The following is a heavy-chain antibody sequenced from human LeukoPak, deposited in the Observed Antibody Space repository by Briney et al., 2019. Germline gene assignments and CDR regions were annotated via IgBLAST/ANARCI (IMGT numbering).Heavy chain of an antibody. CDR3: ARYKPTFMTRVIGNTFEV. Sequence: ASVKVSCKASGYTFTSYGISWVRQAPGQGHEWMGWISAYNSNTNYAQKFQGRVTITADESTSTAYMELSSLRSEDTAVYYCARYKPTFMTRVIGNTFEVWGQGTMVTVSS. V-gene: IGHV1-18*01. CDR1: GYTFTSYG. D-gene: IGHD4-17*01. J-gene: IGHJ3*01. CDR2: ISAYNSNT.